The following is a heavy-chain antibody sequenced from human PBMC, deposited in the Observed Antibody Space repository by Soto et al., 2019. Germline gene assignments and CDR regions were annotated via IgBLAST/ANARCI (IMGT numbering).Heavy chain of an antibody. CDR2: IYSGGST. D-gene: IGHD2-2*01. V-gene: IGHV3-66*01. CDR3: ARAQSPYGSSTSCHYCYYGMDV. Sequence: GGSLRPSCAASGFTVSSNYMSWVRQAPGKGLEWVLVIYSGGSTYSSDSVKGRCTISRENSKNTLYLQMNSLSAEDAAVYYCARAQSPYGSSTSCHYCYYGMDVWGQGTTVTVSS. CDR1: GFTVSSNY. J-gene: IGHJ6*02.